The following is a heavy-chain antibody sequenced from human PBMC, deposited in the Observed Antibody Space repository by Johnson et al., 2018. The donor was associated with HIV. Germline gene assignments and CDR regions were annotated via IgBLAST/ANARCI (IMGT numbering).Heavy chain of an antibody. CDR3: VKDQWGKWYSGTYGGAFDI. CDR1: GFTFDDYA. D-gene: IGHD1-26*01. Sequence: VQLVESGGGLVQPGRSLRLSCAASGFTFDDYAMHWVWQAPGKGLEWVSGISWNSGSIAYADSVKGRFTISRDNAKNSLYLQMNSLRAEDTALYYCVKDQWGKWYSGTYGGAFDIWGQGTMVTVSS. CDR2: ISWNSGSI. V-gene: IGHV3-9*01. J-gene: IGHJ3*02.